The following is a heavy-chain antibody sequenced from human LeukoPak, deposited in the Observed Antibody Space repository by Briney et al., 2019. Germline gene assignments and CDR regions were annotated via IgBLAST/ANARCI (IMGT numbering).Heavy chain of an antibody. CDR3: AKEGTDYGDYPYFFDY. D-gene: IGHD4-17*01. CDR2: ISFDGSRR. J-gene: IGHJ4*02. V-gene: IGHV3-30*18. Sequence: GRSLRLSCAASGFAFSDSGMHWVRQAPGKGLEWVAIISFDGSRRFYADSVRGRFTVSRDNSKNTLFLQMDSLSADDTGVYYCAKEGTDYGDYPYFFDYWGQGTLVTVSS. CDR1: GFAFSDSG.